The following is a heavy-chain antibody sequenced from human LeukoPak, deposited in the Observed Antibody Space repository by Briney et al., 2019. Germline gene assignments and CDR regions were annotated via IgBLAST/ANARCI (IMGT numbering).Heavy chain of an antibody. Sequence: SETLSLTCLVSGGSISTSNYYWGWIRQSPGKGLEWIGRIYYSGTTYYNPSLKSRVTISIDTSKNQFSLKLSSVTAADTAVYYCASTRDYGDYAPLFDYWGQGTLVTVSS. CDR3: ASTRDYGDYAPLFDY. D-gene: IGHD4-17*01. V-gene: IGHV4-39*01. J-gene: IGHJ4*02. CDR1: GGSISTSNYY. CDR2: IYYSGTT.